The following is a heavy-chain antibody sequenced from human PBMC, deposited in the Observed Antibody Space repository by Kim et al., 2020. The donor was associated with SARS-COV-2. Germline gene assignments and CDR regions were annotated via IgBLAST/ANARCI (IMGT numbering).Heavy chain of an antibody. D-gene: IGHD3-3*01. J-gene: IGHJ3*02. CDR1: GFTVSSNY. CDR2: IYSGGST. V-gene: IGHV3-53*01. CDR3: AREAYYDFWSGYSGGAFDI. Sequence: GGSLRLSCAASGFTVSSNYMSWVRQAPGKGLEWVSVIYSGGSTYYADSVKGRFTISRDNSKNTLYLQMNSLRAEDTAVYYCAREAYYDFWSGYSGGAFDIWGQGTMVTVSS.